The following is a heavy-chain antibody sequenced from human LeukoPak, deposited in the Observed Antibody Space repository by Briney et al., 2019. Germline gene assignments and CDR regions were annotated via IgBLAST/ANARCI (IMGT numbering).Heavy chain of an antibody. D-gene: IGHD5-12*01. CDR2: IKQDGSEK. J-gene: IGHJ4*02. V-gene: IGHV3-7*01. CDR3: ARDDIVATIALDY. CDR1: GFTFSSYW. Sequence: GGSLRLSCAASGFTFSSYWMSWVRQAPGKGLEWVANIKQDGSEKYYVDSVKGRFTISRDDAKNSLYLQMNSLRAEDTAVYYCARDDIVATIALDYWGQGTLVTVSS.